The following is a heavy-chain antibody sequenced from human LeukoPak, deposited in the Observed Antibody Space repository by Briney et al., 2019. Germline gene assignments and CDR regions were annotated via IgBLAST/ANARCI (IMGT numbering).Heavy chain of an antibody. J-gene: IGHJ3*02. CDR1: GGSISSYY. D-gene: IGHD5-18*01. V-gene: IGHV4-4*07. CDR3: AGYSYGQGAFDI. Sequence: PSETLSLTCTVPGGSISSYYWSWIRQPAGKGLEWIGRIYTSGGTNYNPSLKSRVTMSVDTSKNQFSLKLSSVTAADTAVYYCAGYSYGQGAFDIWGQGTMVTVSS. CDR2: IYTSGGT.